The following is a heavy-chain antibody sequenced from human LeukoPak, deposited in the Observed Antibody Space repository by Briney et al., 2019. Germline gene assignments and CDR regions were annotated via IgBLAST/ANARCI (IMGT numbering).Heavy chain of an antibody. Sequence: GGSLRLSCAASGFTFSSYSMNWVRQAPGKGLEWVSSISSSSSYIYYADSVKGRFTISRDNAKNSLYLQMNSLRAEDTAVYYCARGITMVRGPIYGMDVWGQGTTVTVSS. CDR2: ISSSSSYI. CDR1: GFTFSSYS. CDR3: ARGITMVRGPIYGMDV. V-gene: IGHV3-21*01. J-gene: IGHJ6*02. D-gene: IGHD3-10*01.